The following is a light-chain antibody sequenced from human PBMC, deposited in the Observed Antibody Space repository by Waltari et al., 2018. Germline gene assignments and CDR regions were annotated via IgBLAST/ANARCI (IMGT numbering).Light chain of an antibody. CDR3: QQSYSFPWT. CDR1: QRVGTS. CDR2: YAS. V-gene: IGKV6-21*02. Sequence: EIVLTQSPEFQSVTPKEKVTIACRASQRVGTSIHWFQQKSGQSPKLLIKYASQSISGVPSRFSGSESGTDVTPTISSLEVEDAATYYCQQSYSFPWTFGQGTKVEIK. J-gene: IGKJ1*01.